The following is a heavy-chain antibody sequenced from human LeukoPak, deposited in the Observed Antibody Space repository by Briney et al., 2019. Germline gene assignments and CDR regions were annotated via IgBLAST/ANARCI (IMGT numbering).Heavy chain of an antibody. CDR1: GFTFSNVF. D-gene: IGHD3-9*01. V-gene: IGHV3-15*01. CDR3: AKESVVRYFDWSYSGEFDY. J-gene: IGHJ4*02. CDR2: IKSKADSGTV. Sequence: PGGSLRLSCAASGFTFSNVFMSWVRQAPGKGLEWIGRIKSKADSGTVDYAAPVKGRFTISRDNSKNTLYLQMNSLRAEDTAVYYCAKESVVRYFDWSYSGEFDYWGQGTLVTVSS.